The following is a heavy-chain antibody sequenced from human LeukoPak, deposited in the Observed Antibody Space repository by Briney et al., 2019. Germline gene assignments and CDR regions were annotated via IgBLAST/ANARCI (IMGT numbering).Heavy chain of an antibody. J-gene: IGHJ4*02. CDR2: IRSKADSYTT. CDR3: RAAADLNDY. CDR1: GFTFSGSA. V-gene: IGHV3-73*01. Sequence: GGSLRLSCAASGFTFSGSAMHWVRQASGKGLEWLGRIRSKADSYTTAYAASVKGRFIVSRDDSKNTAYLQMNSLKTGDTAVYYCRAAADLNDYWGQGTLVTVSS. D-gene: IGHD6-13*01.